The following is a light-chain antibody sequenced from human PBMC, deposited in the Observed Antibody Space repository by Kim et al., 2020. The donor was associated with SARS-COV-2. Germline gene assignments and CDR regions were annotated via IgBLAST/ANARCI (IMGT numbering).Light chain of an antibody. CDR3: QAWDSSTYV. CDR1: RLGDKY. Sequence: VSPGQTASITCTGDRLGDKYAYWYQQQPGQTPVLIIYQDSKRPSGIPERFSGSNSGNTATLTISGTQAMDEADDDCQAWDSSTYVFGTGTKVTVL. CDR2: QDS. J-gene: IGLJ1*01. V-gene: IGLV3-1*01.